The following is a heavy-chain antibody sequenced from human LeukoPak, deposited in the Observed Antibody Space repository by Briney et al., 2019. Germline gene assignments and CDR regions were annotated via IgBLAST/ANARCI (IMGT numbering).Heavy chain of an antibody. CDR2: IYYSGST. CDR3: ARANVGATFYFDY. J-gene: IGHJ4*02. Sequence: PSETLSLTCTVSGGSISSSSYYCGWIRQPPGKGLEWIGSIYYSGSTYYNPSLKSRVTISVDTSKNQFSLKLSSVTAADTAVYYCARANVGATFYFDYWGQGTLVTVSS. D-gene: IGHD1-26*01. CDR1: GGSISSSSYY. V-gene: IGHV4-39*01.